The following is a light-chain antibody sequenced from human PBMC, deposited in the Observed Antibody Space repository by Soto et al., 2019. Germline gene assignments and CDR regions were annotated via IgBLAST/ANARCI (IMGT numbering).Light chain of an antibody. CDR3: SSYTSSSIPYV. CDR2: DVS. CDR1: SSDVGGYNY. J-gene: IGLJ1*01. V-gene: IGLV2-14*01. Sequence: QSARTQPASGSGSPGQSITISCTGTSSDVGGYNYVSWYQQHPGKAPKLMIYDVSNRPSGVSNRFSGSKSGNTASLTISGLQAEDEADYYCSSYTSSSIPYVFGTGTKVTV.